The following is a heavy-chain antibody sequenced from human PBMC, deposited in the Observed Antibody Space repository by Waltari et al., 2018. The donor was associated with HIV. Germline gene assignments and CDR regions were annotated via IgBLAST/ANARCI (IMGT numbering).Heavy chain of an antibody. CDR1: GYSFTTYW. Sequence: EVQLLQSGAEVKKPGESLKLSCKASGYSFTTYWIGWVRQMPGKGLEWMRIIYPSDLDTRYNQAFQGKGIISVDKSISTAYLQWSRLMASDTAVYYCARTSVYYDSSGPWYFDYWGQGTLVTVSS. CDR2: IYPSDLDT. V-gene: IGHV5-51*01. CDR3: ARTSVYYDSSGPWYFDY. J-gene: IGHJ4*02. D-gene: IGHD3-22*01.